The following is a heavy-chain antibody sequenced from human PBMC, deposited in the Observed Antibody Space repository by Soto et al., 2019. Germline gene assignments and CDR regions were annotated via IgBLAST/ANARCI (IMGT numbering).Heavy chain of an antibody. Sequence: PGGSLRLSCAASGFTFSSYAMSWVRQAPGKGLEWVSAISGSGGSTYYADSVKGRFTISRDNSKNTLYLQMNSLRAEDTAVYYCAKDGVWDATGNLYYMDVWGKGTTVTVSS. CDR3: AKDGVWDATGNLYYMDV. J-gene: IGHJ6*03. CDR1: GFTFSSYA. D-gene: IGHD1-26*01. CDR2: ISGSGGST. V-gene: IGHV3-23*01.